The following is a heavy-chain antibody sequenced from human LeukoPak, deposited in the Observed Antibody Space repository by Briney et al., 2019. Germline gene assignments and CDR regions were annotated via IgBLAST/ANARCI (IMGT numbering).Heavy chain of an antibody. J-gene: IGHJ6*03. CDR1: GGSINSGSHY. D-gene: IGHD6-6*01. CDR2: VYSSGST. CDR3: ARGSEDYNYYYMDV. Sequence: PSETLSLTCTVSGGSINSGSHYWTWIRQPAGKGLEYIGRVYSSGSTDSNPSLRSRLTMSVDTSKNQLSLRLSSVTAADTAVYYCARGSEDYNYYYMDVWGKGTTVTVSS. V-gene: IGHV4-61*02.